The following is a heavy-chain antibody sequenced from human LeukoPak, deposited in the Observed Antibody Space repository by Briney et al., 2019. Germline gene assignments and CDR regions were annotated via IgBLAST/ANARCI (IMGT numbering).Heavy chain of an antibody. J-gene: IGHJ4*02. CDR3: ARLYNSRAAAGRGEDY. V-gene: IGHV4-39*01. Sequence: PSETLSLTCTVSGGSISSSSYYWGRIRQPPGKGLDWIGSIYYSGSTYYNPSLKSRVTISVDTSKNQFSLKLSSVTAADTAVYYCARLYNSRAAAGRGEDYWGQGTLVTVSS. CDR1: GGSISSSSYY. CDR2: IYYSGST. D-gene: IGHD6-13*01.